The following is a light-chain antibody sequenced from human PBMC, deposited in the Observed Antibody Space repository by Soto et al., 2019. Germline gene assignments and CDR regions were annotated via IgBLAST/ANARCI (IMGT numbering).Light chain of an antibody. Sequence: EIVLTQSPGTLSLSPGERATLSCRASQSVRSDYFAWYQQKPGQAPRVIIFGVSTRATGIPDRFSGSGSGTDFTLTISRLEPEDFALYYCQQYGNSPLTFGGGTQVDIK. V-gene: IGKV3-20*01. J-gene: IGKJ4*01. CDR2: GVS. CDR1: QSVRSDY. CDR3: QQYGNSPLT.